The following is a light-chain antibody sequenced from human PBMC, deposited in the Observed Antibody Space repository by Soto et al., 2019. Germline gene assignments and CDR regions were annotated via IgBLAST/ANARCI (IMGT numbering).Light chain of an antibody. CDR2: AAS. CDR3: QQYYSYPYT. V-gene: IGKV1-8*01. Sequence: AIRMTQSPSSLSASTGYRVTITCRASQGISSYLAWYQQKPGKAPKLLIYAASTLQSGVPSRFSGSGSGTDFTLTISCLQSEDFASHYCQQYYSYPYTFGQGTKLEIK. J-gene: IGKJ2*01. CDR1: QGISSY.